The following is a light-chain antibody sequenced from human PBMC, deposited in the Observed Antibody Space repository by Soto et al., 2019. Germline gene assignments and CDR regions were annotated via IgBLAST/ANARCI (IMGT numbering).Light chain of an antibody. CDR2: EVT. Sequence: QSVLTQPAPVSGSPGQSITISCTGTSSDVGGYNYVSWYQQHPGKAPKLIIYEVTSRPSGISDRFSGSKSDSTASLTIAGLQSEDEAEYYCSSFTSSSTRVFGTGTKVTVL. CDR1: SSDVGGYNY. J-gene: IGLJ1*01. V-gene: IGLV2-14*03. CDR3: SSFTSSSTRV.